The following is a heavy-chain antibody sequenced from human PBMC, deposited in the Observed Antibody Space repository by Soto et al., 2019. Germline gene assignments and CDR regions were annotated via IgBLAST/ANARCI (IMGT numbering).Heavy chain of an antibody. J-gene: IGHJ6*02. CDR1: VVTFIVSA. Sequence: GSSLRVYCASSVVTFIVSAMHWVRKASGKGLEWVGRIRSKANSYATAYAASVKGRFTISRDDSKNTAYLQMNSLKTEDTAVYYCTRRAAAAAVVPYGMDVWGQGTTVTVSS. D-gene: IGHD6-13*01. CDR3: TRRAAAAAVVPYGMDV. CDR2: IRSKANSYAT. V-gene: IGHV3-73*01.